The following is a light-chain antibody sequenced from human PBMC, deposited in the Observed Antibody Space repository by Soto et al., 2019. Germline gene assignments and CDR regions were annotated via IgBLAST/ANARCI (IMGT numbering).Light chain of an antibody. CDR2: EDN. CDR1: SSDVGSYNL. J-gene: IGLJ2*01. V-gene: IGLV2-23*01. CDR3: CTYVDSRTLV. Sequence: QSALTQPASVSGSPGQSITISCTGTSSDVGSYNLVSWYQQHPGKAPKVMIFEDNKRPSGVSNRFSGSKSGNTASLTISGLQAEDEADYYCCTYVDSRTLVFGGGTKVTVL.